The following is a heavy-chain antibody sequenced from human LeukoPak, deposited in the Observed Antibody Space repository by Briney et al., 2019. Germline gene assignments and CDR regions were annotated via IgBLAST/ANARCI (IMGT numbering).Heavy chain of an antibody. CDR3: ARENYDFWSGYYT. J-gene: IGHJ4*02. V-gene: IGHV4-30-2*01. D-gene: IGHD3-3*01. CDR2: IYHSGST. CDR1: GGSISSGGYY. Sequence: PSQTLSLTCTVSGGSISSGGYYWSWIRQPPGKGLEWIGYIYHSGSTYYNPSLKSRVTISVDTSKNQFSLKLSSVTAADTAVYYCARENYDFWSGYYTWGQGTLVTVSS.